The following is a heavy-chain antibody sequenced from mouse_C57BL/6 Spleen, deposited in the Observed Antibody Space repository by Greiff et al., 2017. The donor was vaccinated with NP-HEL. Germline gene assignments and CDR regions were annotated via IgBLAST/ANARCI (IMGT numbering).Heavy chain of an antibody. D-gene: IGHD2-5*01. CDR2: IHPNSGST. V-gene: IGHV1-64*01. CDR1: GYTFTSYW. CDR3: ARGYSSYAWFAY. J-gene: IGHJ3*01. Sequence: VQLQQSGAELVKPGASVKLSCKASGYTFTSYWMHWVKQRPGQGLEWIGMIHPNSGSTNYNEKFKSKATLTVDKSSSTAYMQLSSLTSEDSAVYYCARGYSSYAWFAYWGQGTLVTVSA.